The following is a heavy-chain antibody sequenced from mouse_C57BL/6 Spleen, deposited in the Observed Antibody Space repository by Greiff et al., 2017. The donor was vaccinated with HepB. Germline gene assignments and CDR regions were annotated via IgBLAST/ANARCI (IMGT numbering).Heavy chain of an antibody. CDR2: INPSNSGT. D-gene: IGHD2-4*01. CDR3: ARPFYDYGFDY. J-gene: IGHJ2*01. CDR1: GYTFTSYW. V-gene: IGHV1-53*01. Sequence: VQLQQPGTELVKPGASVKLSCKASGYTFTSYWMHWVKQRPGQGLEWIGNINPSNSGTNYNEKFKSKATLTVDKSSSTAYMQLSSLASEDSAVYYCARPFYDYGFDYWGQGTTLTVSS.